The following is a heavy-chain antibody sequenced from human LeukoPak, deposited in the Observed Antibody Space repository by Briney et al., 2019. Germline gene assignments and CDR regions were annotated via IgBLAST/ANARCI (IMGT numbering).Heavy chain of an antibody. D-gene: IGHD6-6*01. CDR1: GYSISSGYY. CDR2: ISQSGST. Sequence: AETLPLTCAGSGYSISSGYYWGWIRQPPGKGLEWIGSISQSGSTYYNPSLKSRVTISVDTSKNQVSLKLNSVTATDTAVYYCARHRYPGSSDYFDCWGQGTLVTVSS. V-gene: IGHV4-38-2*01. CDR3: ARHRYPGSSDYFDC. J-gene: IGHJ4*02.